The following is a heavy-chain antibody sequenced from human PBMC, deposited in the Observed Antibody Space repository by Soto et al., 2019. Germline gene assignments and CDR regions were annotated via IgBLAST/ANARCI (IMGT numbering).Heavy chain of an antibody. Sequence: GGSLRLSCAASGFTFSSYDRSWVLHAPARLLERAPGINGSGGSTYYEASVKARFTISRDNSKNTLSLQMNSLRAEDTAVYYFAKVGQHWLIPFHNW. V-gene: IGHV3-23*01. CDR1: GFTFSSYD. D-gene: IGHD6-19*01. J-gene: IGHJ5*01. CDR2: INGSGGST. CDR3: AKVGQHWLIPFHNW.